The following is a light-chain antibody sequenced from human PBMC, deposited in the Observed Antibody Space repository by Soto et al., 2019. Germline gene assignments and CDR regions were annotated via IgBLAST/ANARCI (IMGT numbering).Light chain of an antibody. CDR3: QQYGSSPQT. V-gene: IGKV3-20*01. CDR1: HTISSSY. CDR2: GAS. J-gene: IGKJ1*01. Sequence: EIVLTQSPGTLSLSPGERATLSCRASHTISSSYLAWYQQKPGQAPRLLIYGASTRATGIPARFSGSGSGTEFTLTISRLEPEDFAVYYCQQYGSSPQTFGQGTKVDIK.